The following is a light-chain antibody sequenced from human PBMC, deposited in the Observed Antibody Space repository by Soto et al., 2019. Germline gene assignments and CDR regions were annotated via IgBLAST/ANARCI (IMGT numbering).Light chain of an antibody. V-gene: IGKV1-8*01. J-gene: IGKJ3*01. CDR3: QQYYSYPLT. CDR2: AAS. Sequence: AIRMTQSPSSFSASTGDSVTITCRASQGISSYLAWYQQKPGKAPKLLIYAASTLQSGVPSRFSGSGSGTDFTLTVSSLQSEHFATYYFQQYYSYPLTFGPGTKVDIK. CDR1: QGISSY.